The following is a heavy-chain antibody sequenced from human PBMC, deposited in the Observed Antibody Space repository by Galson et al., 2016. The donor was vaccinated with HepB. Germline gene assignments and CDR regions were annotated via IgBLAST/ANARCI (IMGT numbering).Heavy chain of an antibody. D-gene: IGHD2-2*01. CDR3: AKVRSSRIVVVPAAPFDH. Sequence: SLRLSCAASGFTFSSYAVSWVRQAPGKGLEWVSAISGSGGSTYYADSVKGRFTISRDNSKNTLYLQMYRLRAEDTAVYYCAKVRSSRIVVVPAAPFDHWGQGTLVTVSS. CDR2: ISGSGGST. J-gene: IGHJ4*02. CDR1: GFTFSSYA. V-gene: IGHV3-23*01.